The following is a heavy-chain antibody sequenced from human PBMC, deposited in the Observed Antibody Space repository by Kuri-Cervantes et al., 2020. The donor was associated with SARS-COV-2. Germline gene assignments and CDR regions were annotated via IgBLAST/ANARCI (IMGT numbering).Heavy chain of an antibody. CDR2: ISSSSSYI. CDR3: ARDERYCSGGSCYSEAGNWFDP. CDR1: GFTFSSYS. D-gene: IGHD2-15*01. J-gene: IGHJ5*02. Sequence: GGSLRLSCAASGFTFSSYSMNWVRQAPGKGLEWVSSISSSSSYIYYADSVKGRFTISRDNAKNSLYLHMNSLRAEDTAVYYCARDERYCSGGSCYSEAGNWFDPWGQGTLVTVSS. V-gene: IGHV3-21*01.